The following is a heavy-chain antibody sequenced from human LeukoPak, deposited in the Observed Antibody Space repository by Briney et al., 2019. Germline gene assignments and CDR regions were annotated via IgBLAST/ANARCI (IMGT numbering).Heavy chain of an antibody. D-gene: IGHD6-19*01. CDR1: GGSFSGYY. CDR3: ARGPAGIAVAGTGYYFDY. Sequence: SETLFLTCAVYGGSFSGYYWSWIRQPPGKGLEWIGEINHSGSTNYNPSLKSRVTISVDTSKNQFSLKLSSVTAADTAVYYCARGPAGIAVAGTGYYFDYWGQGTLVTVSS. J-gene: IGHJ4*02. CDR2: INHSGST. V-gene: IGHV4-34*01.